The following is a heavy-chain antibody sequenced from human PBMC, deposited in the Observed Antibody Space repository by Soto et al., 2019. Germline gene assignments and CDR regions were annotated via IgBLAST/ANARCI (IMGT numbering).Heavy chain of an antibody. CDR1: GFTFSSYS. CDR3: ARERLTTPVYNWFDP. V-gene: IGHV3-48*02. CDR2: ISSSSSTI. Sequence: GGSLRLSCAASGFTFSSYSMNWVRQAPGKGLEWVSYISSSSSTIYYAESVKGRFTISRDNAKNSLYLQMNSLRDEDTAVYYCARERLTTPVYNWFDPWGQGTLVTVSS. J-gene: IGHJ5*02. D-gene: IGHD6-25*01.